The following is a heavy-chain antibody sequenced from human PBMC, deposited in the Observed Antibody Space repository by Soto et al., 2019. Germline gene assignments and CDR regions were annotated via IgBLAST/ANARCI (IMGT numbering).Heavy chain of an antibody. CDR2: IWYDGSNK. J-gene: IGHJ4*02. Sequence: QVQLVESGGGVVQPGRSLRLSCAASGFTFSSYGMHWVRQAPGKGLEWVAVIWYDGSNKYYADSVKGRFTISRDNSXXTLYLQMNSLRAEDTAVYYCARDSYYDSSGYPPGYWGQGTLVTVSS. CDR3: ARDSYYDSSGYPPGY. D-gene: IGHD3-22*01. V-gene: IGHV3-33*01. CDR1: GFTFSSYG.